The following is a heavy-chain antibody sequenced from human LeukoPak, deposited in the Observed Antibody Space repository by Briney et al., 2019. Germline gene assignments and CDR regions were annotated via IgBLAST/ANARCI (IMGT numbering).Heavy chain of an antibody. V-gene: IGHV3-7*01. CDR1: GFTFSNNW. D-gene: IGHD5-12*01. CDR2: INPDGGTE. Sequence: GGSLRLSCAASGFTFSNNWMSWVRQAAGKGLEWVANINPDGGTEYYVGSGKGRFTISRDNAKNSLYLQMNSLRAEDTAVYYCARRGIVATTLDNWFDPWGQGTLVTVSS. CDR3: ARRGIVATTLDNWFDP. J-gene: IGHJ5*02.